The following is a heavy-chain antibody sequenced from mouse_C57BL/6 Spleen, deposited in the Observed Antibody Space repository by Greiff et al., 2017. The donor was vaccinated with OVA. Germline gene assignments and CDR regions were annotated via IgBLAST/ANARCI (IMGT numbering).Heavy chain of an antibody. J-gene: IGHJ2*01. CDR1: GFTFSSYA. D-gene: IGHD4-1*01. Sequence: DVMLVESGGGLVKPGGSLKLSCAASGFTFSSYAMSWVRQTPEKRLEWVATISDGGSYTYYPDNVKGRFTISRDNAKNNLYLQMSHLKSEDTAMYDCVRNGDWAFHYFDYWGQGTTLTVSS. CDR3: VRNGDWAFHYFDY. V-gene: IGHV5-4*03. CDR2: ISDGGSYT.